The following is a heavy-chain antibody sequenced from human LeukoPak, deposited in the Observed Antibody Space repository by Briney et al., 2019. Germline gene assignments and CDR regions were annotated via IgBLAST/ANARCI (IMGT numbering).Heavy chain of an antibody. D-gene: IGHD1-26*01. Sequence: PGGSLRLSCAASGFTFGSYWMSWVRQAPGKGLEWVANIKEDGSEKNYVDSVKGRFTISRDNAKNSLYLQMISLRAEDTAVYYCARDRVSGSYNYWGQGTLVTVSS. J-gene: IGHJ4*02. CDR3: ARDRVSGSYNY. CDR1: GFTFGSYW. CDR2: IKEDGSEK. V-gene: IGHV3-7*01.